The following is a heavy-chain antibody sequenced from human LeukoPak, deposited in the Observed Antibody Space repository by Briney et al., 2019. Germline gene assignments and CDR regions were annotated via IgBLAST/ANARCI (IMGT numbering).Heavy chain of an antibody. V-gene: IGHV1-8*01. CDR1: GYTFTSYD. Sequence: ASVTVSCKASGYTFTSYDINWVRQATGQGLEWMGWMNPNSGNTGYAQKFQGRVTMTRNTSISTAYMELSSLRSEDTAVYYCARELAVAGTQGDYWGQGTLVTVSS. CDR3: ARELAVAGTQGDY. D-gene: IGHD6-19*01. CDR2: MNPNSGNT. J-gene: IGHJ4*02.